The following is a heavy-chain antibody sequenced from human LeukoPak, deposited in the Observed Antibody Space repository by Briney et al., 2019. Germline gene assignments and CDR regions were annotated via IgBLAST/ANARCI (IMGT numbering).Heavy chain of an antibody. D-gene: IGHD2-8*01. CDR3: ARVLMVYAIHDAFDI. CDR1: GGTFSSYA. Sequence: SVKVSCKASGGTFSSYAISWVRQAPGQGLEWMGGIIPIFGTANYAQKFQGRVTITTDESTSTAYMELSSLRSEDTAVYYCARVLMVYAIHDAFDIWGQGTMVTVSS. CDR2: IIPIFGTA. J-gene: IGHJ3*02. V-gene: IGHV1-69*05.